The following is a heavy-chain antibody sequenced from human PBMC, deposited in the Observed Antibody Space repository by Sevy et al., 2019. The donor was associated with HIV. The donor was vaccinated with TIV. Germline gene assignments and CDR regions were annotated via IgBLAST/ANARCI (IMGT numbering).Heavy chain of an antibody. V-gene: IGHV4-59*13. D-gene: IGHD1-26*01. J-gene: IGHJ4*02. CDR3: ARGSDAFNRYYYFDY. CDR2: ISYGGRT. Sequence: SETLSLSCTVSHGSINNFFWSWIRQPPGKGLEWIGFISYGGRTKYNPSLESRVNMSVDTSKNQFSLRLSSVTAADTAVYYCARGSDAFNRYYYFDYWGLGTLVTVSS. CDR1: HGSINNFF.